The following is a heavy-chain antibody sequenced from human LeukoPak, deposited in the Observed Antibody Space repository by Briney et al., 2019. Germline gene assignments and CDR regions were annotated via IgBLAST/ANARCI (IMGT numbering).Heavy chain of an antibody. D-gene: IGHD2-8*02. J-gene: IGHJ4*02. CDR2: IYHSGST. CDR1: GYSITSGYY. Sequence: SETLSLTCTVSGYSITSGYYWGWIRQPPGKGLEWIGTIYHSGSTYYNPSLKSRVTISVDTSKNQFSLKLSSVTAADTAVYYCVRGLLRYRTGPWGQGTLVTVSS. CDR3: VRGLLRYRTGP. V-gene: IGHV4-38-2*02.